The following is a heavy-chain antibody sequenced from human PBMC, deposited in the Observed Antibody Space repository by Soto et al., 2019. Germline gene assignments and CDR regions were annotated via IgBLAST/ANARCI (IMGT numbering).Heavy chain of an antibody. CDR2: ISGSGETT. V-gene: IGHV3-23*01. CDR3: TTARSNSLYGMDV. Sequence: HPGGSLRLSCAASGFTFSSYALNWVRQGPGKGLEWVSVISGSGETTSYADSVKGRFTISRDDSKNTLYLQMNSLRAEDAAVYYRTTARSNSLYGMDVWGPGTTLTVPS. CDR1: GFTFSSYA. J-gene: IGHJ6*02. D-gene: IGHD2-2*01.